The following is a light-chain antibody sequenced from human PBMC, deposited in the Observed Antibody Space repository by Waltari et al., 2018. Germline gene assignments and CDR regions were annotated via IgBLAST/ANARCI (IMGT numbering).Light chain of an antibody. V-gene: IGLV3-19*01. J-gene: IGLJ3*02. Sequence: SSELTPDPAVSVALGQTVRITCQGDSLRHSFASWYQQQPGQAPVLVVFCVGNPPSGTQDRFSGSNTGNTAFLTSTGAQADEEADYYCNSRDNSGNHWVFGGGTRLTVL. CDR1: SLRHSF. CDR3: NSRDNSGNHWV. CDR2: CVG.